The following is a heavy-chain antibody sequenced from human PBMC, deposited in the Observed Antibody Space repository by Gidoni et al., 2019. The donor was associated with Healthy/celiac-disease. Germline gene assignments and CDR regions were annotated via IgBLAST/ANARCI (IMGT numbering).Heavy chain of an antibody. D-gene: IGHD6-19*01. V-gene: IGHV2-5*01. CDR3: AHSLSGWVWGADFDY. CDR2: IYWNDEK. J-gene: IGHJ4*02. Sequence: QITVQESCPTLVNPTPTLTLTYTFPGFSLSPIGVGVGWIRQPPGKALEWLGLIYWNDEKRYSPSLKSRITITKDTAKNQVVLTMTNMDPVDTATYYCAHSLSGWVWGADFDYWGQGTLVTVSS. CDR1: GFSLSPIGVG.